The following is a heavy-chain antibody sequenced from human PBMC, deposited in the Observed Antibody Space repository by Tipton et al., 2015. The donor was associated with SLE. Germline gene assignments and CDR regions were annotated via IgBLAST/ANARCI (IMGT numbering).Heavy chain of an antibody. Sequence: LRLSCTVSGGSISSGDYYWSWIRQPPGKGLEWIGYIYYSGSTYYNPSLKSRVTISVDTSKNQFSLKLSSVTAADTAVYYCARYTSSIPSLDYYGMDVWGQGATVTVSS. CDR1: GGSISSGDYY. CDR2: IYYSGST. J-gene: IGHJ6*02. V-gene: IGHV4-30-4*01. D-gene: IGHD6-6*01. CDR3: ARYTSSIPSLDYYGMDV.